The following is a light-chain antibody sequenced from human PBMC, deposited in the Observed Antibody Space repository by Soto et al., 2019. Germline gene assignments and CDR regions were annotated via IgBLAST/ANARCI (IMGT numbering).Light chain of an antibody. CDR2: DAS. Sequence: EMEMTQSPATLSLSPVERATLSCWASQSVSSDLAWYQQKPGQAPRLLIYDASTRAPGFPARFSGSGSGTEFTLTISSLQSEDFAVYYCHHYNSWPYTFGQGTKVDIK. J-gene: IGKJ2*01. CDR1: QSVSSD. CDR3: HHYNSWPYT. V-gene: IGKV3-15*01.